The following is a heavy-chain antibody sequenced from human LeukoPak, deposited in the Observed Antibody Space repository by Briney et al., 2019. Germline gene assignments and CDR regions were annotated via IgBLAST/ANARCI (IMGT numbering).Heavy chain of an antibody. V-gene: IGHV3-30*02. CDR2: IRYDGSNK. CDR1: GFTFSSYG. J-gene: IGHJ4*02. Sequence: PGGSLRLSRAASGFTFSSYGMHWVRQAPGKGLEWVAFIRYDGSNKYYADSVKGRFTISRDNSKNTLYLQMNSLRAEDTAVYYCTIIMDFWSGSHFDYWGQRTLVTVSS. CDR3: TIIMDFWSGSHFDY. D-gene: IGHD3-3*01.